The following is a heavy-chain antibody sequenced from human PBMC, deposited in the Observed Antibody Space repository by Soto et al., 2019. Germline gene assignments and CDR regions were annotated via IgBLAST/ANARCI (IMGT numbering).Heavy chain of an antibody. CDR3: ARDLTVYSSSWDFDY. D-gene: IGHD6-6*01. V-gene: IGHV1-18*01. Sequence: QVQLVQSGAEVKKPGASVKVSCKASGYTFTSYGISWVRQAPGQGLEWMGWISAYNGNTNYAQRLQGRVTMTTDTSTSTAYMELRSLRSDDTAVYYCARDLTVYSSSWDFDYWGQGTLVTVSS. J-gene: IGHJ4*02. CDR1: GYTFTSYG. CDR2: ISAYNGNT.